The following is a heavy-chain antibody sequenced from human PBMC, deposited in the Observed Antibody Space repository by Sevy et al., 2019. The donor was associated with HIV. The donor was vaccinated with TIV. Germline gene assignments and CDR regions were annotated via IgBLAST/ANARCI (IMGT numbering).Heavy chain of an antibody. J-gene: IGHJ3*02. V-gene: IGHV3-66*02. CDR2: IYSGGST. CDR1: GFTVSSNY. Sequence: GESLKISCAASGFTVSSNYMSWVRQAPGKGLEWVSVIYSGGSTYYADSVKGRFTISRDNSKNTLYLQMNSLRAEDTAVYYCARDRTAIDAFDIWGQGTMVTVSS. CDR3: ARDRTAIDAFDI.